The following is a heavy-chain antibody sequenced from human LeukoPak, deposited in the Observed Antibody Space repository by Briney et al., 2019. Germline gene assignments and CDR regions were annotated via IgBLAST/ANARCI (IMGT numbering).Heavy chain of an antibody. CDR1: GFTFSNYA. J-gene: IGHJ4*02. CDR2: ISKDGTNK. D-gene: IGHD6-13*01. CDR3: AILGYSTSVFDC. Sequence: GGSLRLSCAASGFTFSNYAIHWVRQAPGKGLEWAALISKDGTNKYYPDSVKGRFTISRDNSKNTLYLQMNSLRAEDTAVYYCAILGYSTSVFDCWGQGTLVTVSS. V-gene: IGHV3-30-3*01.